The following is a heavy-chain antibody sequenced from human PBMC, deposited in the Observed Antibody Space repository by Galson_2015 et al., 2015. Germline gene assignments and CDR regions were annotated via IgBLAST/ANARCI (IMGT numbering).Heavy chain of an antibody. J-gene: IGHJ5*02. CDR1: GGSISSGGYS. Sequence: TLSLTCAVSGGSISSGGYSWSWIRQPPGKGLEWIGYIYHSGSTYYNPSLKSRVTISVDRSKNQFSLKLSSVTAADTAVYYCARGRYGCSSTSCYHLRPSVNWFDPWGQGTLVTVSS. D-gene: IGHD2-2*01. CDR3: ARGRYGCSSTSCYHLRPSVNWFDP. CDR2: IYHSGST. V-gene: IGHV4-30-2*01.